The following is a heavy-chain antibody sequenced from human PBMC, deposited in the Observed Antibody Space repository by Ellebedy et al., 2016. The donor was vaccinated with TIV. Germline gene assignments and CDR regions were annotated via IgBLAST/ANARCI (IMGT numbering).Heavy chain of an antibody. V-gene: IGHV4-59*12. CDR2: IYYSGDT. CDR3: ARGIPIAVTSAERF. D-gene: IGHD6-19*01. CDR1: GGSINYYF. Sequence: SETLSLTXSVSGGSINYYFWTWVRQPPGKGLEWIGYIYYSGDTSYSPSLKSRATMSVDTSKNQFSLRLTSVTAADTAVYFCARGIPIAVTSAERFWGQGTLVTVSS. J-gene: IGHJ4*02.